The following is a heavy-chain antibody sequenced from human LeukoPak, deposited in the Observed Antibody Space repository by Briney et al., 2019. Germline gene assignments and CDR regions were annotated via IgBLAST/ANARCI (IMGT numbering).Heavy chain of an antibody. CDR3: AGATSTSMGFRYFDY. J-gene: IGHJ4*02. Sequence: SETLSLACSVSGGSISAYDWNWIRQPPGKGLEWIGYVYYTGSTTYNPSLKSRVTISLDRSKKQFSLRLSSVTAADTAVYYCAGATSTSMGFRYFDYWGQGTLVTVSS. CDR2: VYYTGST. CDR1: GGSISAYD. V-gene: IGHV4-59*01. D-gene: IGHD2/OR15-2a*01.